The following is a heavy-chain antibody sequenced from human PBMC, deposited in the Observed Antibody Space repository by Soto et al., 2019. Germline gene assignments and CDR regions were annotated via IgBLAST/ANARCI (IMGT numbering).Heavy chain of an antibody. D-gene: IGHD2-2*01. V-gene: IGHV1-2*02. CDR3: ASPPTKDSQLSLIEYFQH. Sequence: ASVKVSCKASGYIFTDYYMHWVRQAPGQGLEWMGSINPNSGGTNYAQKFQGRVTMTRDTSISTAYMELSRLTSDDTAVYYCASPPTKDSQLSLIEYFQHWGQGTVVTVSS. J-gene: IGHJ1*01. CDR2: INPNSGGT. CDR1: GYIFTDYY.